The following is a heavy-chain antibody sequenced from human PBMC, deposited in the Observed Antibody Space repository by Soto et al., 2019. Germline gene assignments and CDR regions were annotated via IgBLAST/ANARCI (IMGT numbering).Heavy chain of an antibody. CDR1: SGSISSSNW. CDR2: IYHSGST. D-gene: IGHD6-19*01. J-gene: IGHJ4*02. CDR3: ARAAVAGGRWDY. V-gene: IGHV4-4*02. Sequence: QVQLQESGPGLVKPSGTLSITCAVSSGSISSSNWWSWVRQPPGKGLEWIGEIYHSGSTNYNASLKSRVTISVDKAKNQFSRKLSSVTAVDTAVYYCARAAVAGGRWDYWGQGTLVTVSS.